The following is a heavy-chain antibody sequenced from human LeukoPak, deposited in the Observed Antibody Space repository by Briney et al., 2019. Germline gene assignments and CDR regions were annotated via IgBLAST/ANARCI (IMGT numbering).Heavy chain of an antibody. CDR1: GFTFSSYS. V-gene: IGHV3-21*01. Sequence: GGSLRLSCAASGFTFSSYSMNWVRQAPGKGLEWVSSISSSSSYIYYADSVKGRFTISRDNAKNSLYLQMNSLRAEDTAVYYCARDLEVATVGYYYYGMDVWGQGTTVTVSS. D-gene: IGHD5-12*01. CDR2: ISSSSSYI. J-gene: IGHJ6*02. CDR3: ARDLEVATVGYYYYGMDV.